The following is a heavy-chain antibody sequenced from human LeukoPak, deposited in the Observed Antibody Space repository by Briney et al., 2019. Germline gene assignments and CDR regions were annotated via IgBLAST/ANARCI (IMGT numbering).Heavy chain of an antibody. Sequence: SETLSLTCTVSGDSISSSSYYWGWIRQPPGKGLEWIGNIFYSGSTYYNPSLKSRVTISVDTSKNQFSLKLSSVTAADTAVYYCAKNGQSGFSFDPWGQGTLVTVSS. D-gene: IGHD1-26*01. CDR2: IFYSGST. J-gene: IGHJ5*02. CDR3: AKNGQSGFSFDP. V-gene: IGHV4-39*01. CDR1: GDSISSSSYY.